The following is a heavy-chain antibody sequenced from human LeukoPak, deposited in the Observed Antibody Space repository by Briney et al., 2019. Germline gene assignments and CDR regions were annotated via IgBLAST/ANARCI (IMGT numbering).Heavy chain of an antibody. Sequence: ASVKVSCKASGHTFTGYYMHWVRQAPGQGLEWMGWINPNSGGTNYAQEFQGRVTMTRDTSISTAYMKLSRLRSDDTAVYYCARVPPTYYYDSSGYPDYWGQGTLVTVSS. CDR2: INPNSGGT. J-gene: IGHJ4*02. CDR1: GHTFTGYY. D-gene: IGHD3-22*01. CDR3: ARVPPTYYYDSSGYPDY. V-gene: IGHV1-2*02.